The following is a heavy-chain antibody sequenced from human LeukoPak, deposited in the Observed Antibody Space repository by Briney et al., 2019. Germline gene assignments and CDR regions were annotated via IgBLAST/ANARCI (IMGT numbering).Heavy chain of an antibody. V-gene: IGHV3-33*01. CDR1: GFTFSSYG. Sequence: PGGSLRLSCAASGFTFSSYGMHWVRQAPGKGLEWVAVIWYDGSNKHYADSVKGRFTISRDNSKNTLYLQMNSLRAEDTAVYYCAIPGGEVRGVTWGQGTLVTVSS. CDR2: IWYDGSNK. D-gene: IGHD3-10*01. CDR3: AIPGGEVRGVT. J-gene: IGHJ5*02.